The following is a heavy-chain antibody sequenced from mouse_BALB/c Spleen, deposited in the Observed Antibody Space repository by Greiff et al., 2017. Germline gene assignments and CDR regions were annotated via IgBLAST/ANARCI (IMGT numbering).Heavy chain of an antibody. CDR3: ARVRPNWDDYFDY. D-gene: IGHD4-1*01. J-gene: IGHJ2*01. Sequence: VQLVESGPGLVAPSQSLSITCTVSGFSLTSYGVHWVRQPPGKGLEWLGVIWAGGSTNYNSALMSRLSISKDNSKSQVFLKMNSLQNDDTAMYYCARVRPNWDDYFDYWGQGTTLTVSS. CDR1: GFSLTSYG. CDR2: IWAGGST. V-gene: IGHV2-9*02.